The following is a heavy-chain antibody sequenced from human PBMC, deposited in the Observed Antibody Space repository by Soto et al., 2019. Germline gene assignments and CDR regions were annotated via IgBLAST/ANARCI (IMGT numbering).Heavy chain of an antibody. CDR3: ARRAETNGWNGFGADKYYFDF. Sequence: VSVKVSCKASGYTFTSYDIYWVRQATGQGLEWMGWMNPSTGNSGYAQKFQGRVTMTSGTSISTAHMELSSLRSEDTAVYYCARRAETNGWNGFGADKYYFDFWGQGSLVTVSS. V-gene: IGHV1-8*01. J-gene: IGHJ4*02. CDR2: MNPSTGNS. CDR1: GYTFTSYD. D-gene: IGHD1-1*01.